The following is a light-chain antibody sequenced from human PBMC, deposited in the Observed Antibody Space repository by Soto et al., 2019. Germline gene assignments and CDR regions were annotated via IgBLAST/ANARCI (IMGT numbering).Light chain of an antibody. Sequence: EIVLTQSPGTLSLSPGEKAILSCRASQSIAPNYLAWYQQKPGQAPRLLIYGASSRATGIPDRFSGSGSGTDFTLTISRLEPEDFAVYFCQQYRNWPRTFGQGTKVDIK. CDR2: GAS. V-gene: IGKV3-20*01. CDR1: QSIAPNY. J-gene: IGKJ1*01. CDR3: QQYRNWPRT.